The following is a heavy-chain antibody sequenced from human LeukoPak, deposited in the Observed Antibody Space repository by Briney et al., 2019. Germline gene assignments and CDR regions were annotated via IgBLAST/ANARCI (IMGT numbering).Heavy chain of an antibody. CDR2: IYSSGST. J-gene: IGHJ4*02. CDR1: GGSLSSYY. CDR3: AREGRYGDYEGY. D-gene: IGHD4-17*01. V-gene: IGHV4-4*07. Sequence: SETLSLTCTASGGSLSSYYWSWIRQPAGKGLEWIGRIYSSGSTNYNPSLKSRVTMSVDTSKNQFSLNLSSVTVADTAVYYCAREGRYGDYEGYWGQGTVVTVSS.